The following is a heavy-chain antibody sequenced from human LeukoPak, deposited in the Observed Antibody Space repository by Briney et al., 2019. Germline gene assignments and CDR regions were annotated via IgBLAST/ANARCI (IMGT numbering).Heavy chain of an antibody. V-gene: IGHV3-23*01. CDR1: GFTFSSYA. J-gene: IGHJ4*02. Sequence: GGSLRLSCAASGFTFSSYAMSWVRQAPGKGLEWVSAISGRGSNTDYADSVKGRFTISRDNSKNTLHLQMNTLRTEDTAVYYCAKEPQIDRRPDYWGQGTLVTVSS. CDR2: ISGRGSNT. CDR3: AKEPQIDRRPDY. D-gene: IGHD3-22*01.